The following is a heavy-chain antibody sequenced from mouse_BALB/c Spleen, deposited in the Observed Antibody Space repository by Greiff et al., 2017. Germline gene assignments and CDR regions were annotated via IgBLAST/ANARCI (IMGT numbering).Heavy chain of an antibody. V-gene: IGHV1-80*01. CDR3: ADGYAMDY. Sequence: QVQLQQSGAELVRPGSSVKISCKASGYAFSSYWMNWVKQRPGQGLEWIGQIYPGDGDTNYNGKFKGKATLTADKSSSTAYMQLSSLTSEDSAVYFCADGYAMDYWGQGTSVTVSS. D-gene: IGHD2-3*01. J-gene: IGHJ4*01. CDR2: IYPGDGDT. CDR1: GYAFSSYW.